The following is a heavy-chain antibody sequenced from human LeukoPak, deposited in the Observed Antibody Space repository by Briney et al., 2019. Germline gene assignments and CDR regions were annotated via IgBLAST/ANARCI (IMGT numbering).Heavy chain of an antibody. CDR2: IIPIFGTA. J-gene: IGHJ4*02. Sequence: EASVKVSCKASGGTFSSYAISWVRQAPGQGLEWMGGIIPIFGTANYAQKFQGRVTITADESTSTAYMELSSLRSEDTAVYYCARSRWSGNMIVALYYFDYWGQGTLVTVSS. D-gene: IGHD3-22*01. CDR3: ARSRWSGNMIVALYYFDY. V-gene: IGHV1-69*13. CDR1: GGTFSSYA.